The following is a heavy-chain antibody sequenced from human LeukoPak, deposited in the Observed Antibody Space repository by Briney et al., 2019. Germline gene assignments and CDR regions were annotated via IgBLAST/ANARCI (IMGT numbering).Heavy chain of an antibody. CDR1: GYTFTSYD. J-gene: IGHJ6*04. V-gene: IGHV1-8*01. CDR3: ARGGMVRGVIHLDV. CDR2: MNPNSGNT. D-gene: IGHD3-10*01. Sequence: GASVKVSCKASGYTFTSYDINWVRQATGQGLEWMGWMNPNSGNTGYAQKFQGRVTMTRNTSISTAYMELSSLRSEDTAVYYCARGGMVRGVIHLDVWGKGTTVTVSS.